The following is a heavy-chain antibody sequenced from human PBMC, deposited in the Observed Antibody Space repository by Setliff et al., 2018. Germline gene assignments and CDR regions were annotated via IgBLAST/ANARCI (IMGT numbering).Heavy chain of an antibody. D-gene: IGHD5-12*01. CDR2: IIPIFGTT. CDR3: ARERGDIVSTTSYYYYMDV. J-gene: IGHJ6*03. V-gene: IGHV1-69*05. CDR1: GGTFSNYD. Sequence: SVKVSCKASGGTFSNYDISWVRQAPGQGLEWMGGIIPIFGTTNYAQRFQGRVTITTDESTSTAYMEMSSLRSEDTAGYYCARERGDIVSTTSYYYYMDVWGKGTTVTVSS.